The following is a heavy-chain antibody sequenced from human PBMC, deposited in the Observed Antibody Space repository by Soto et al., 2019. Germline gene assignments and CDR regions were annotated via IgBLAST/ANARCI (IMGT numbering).Heavy chain of an antibody. CDR2: IYYSGLT. D-gene: IGHD1-26*01. J-gene: IGHJ1*01. V-gene: IGHV4-31*03. Sequence: SETLSLTCSVSGDSISTEGYYWSWVRQHPGKGLEWIGYIYYSGLTSYNPSLKSRVTISRATSKNQFYLKLSSVTAADTAVYYCARSRSYYVEDFQKWGQGTLVTVSS. CDR1: GDSISTEGYY. CDR3: ARSRSYYVEDFQK.